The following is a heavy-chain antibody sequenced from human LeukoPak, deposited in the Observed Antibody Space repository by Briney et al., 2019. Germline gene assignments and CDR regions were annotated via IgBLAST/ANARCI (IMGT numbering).Heavy chain of an antibody. Sequence: ASVKVSCKASGYTFTSYYMHWVRQAPGQGLEWMGLINPSGGSTSYAQKFQGRVTMTRDTSTSTVYMELSSLRSEDTAVYYCASHLHLSSSGGDAFDIWGQGTMVTVSS. CDR2: INPSGGST. CDR3: ASHLHLSSSGGDAFDI. V-gene: IGHV1-46*01. CDR1: GYTFTSYY. J-gene: IGHJ3*02. D-gene: IGHD2-15*01.